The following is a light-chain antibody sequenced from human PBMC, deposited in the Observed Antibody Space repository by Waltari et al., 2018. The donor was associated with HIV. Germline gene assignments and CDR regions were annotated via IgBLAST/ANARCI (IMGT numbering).Light chain of an antibody. CDR1: NSDVCGFDT. Sequence: QSALTQTSSVSGSPGQSVTISCTGTNSDVCGFDTTPWYQQYPGRAPKLLIYDVIKRPSGVPDRFSGSKSGNTASLTISGLQAEDEADYYCCSYAGRNTMVFGGGTTLTVL. V-gene: IGLV2-11*02. J-gene: IGLJ2*01. CDR2: DVI. CDR3: CSYAGRNTMV.